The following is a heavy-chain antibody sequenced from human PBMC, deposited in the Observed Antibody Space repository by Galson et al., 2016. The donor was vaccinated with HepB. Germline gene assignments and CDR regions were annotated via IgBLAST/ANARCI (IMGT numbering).Heavy chain of an antibody. CDR1: GFKFEDYA. CDR3: VKDSGDNLWGRENYYYGMDV. V-gene: IGHV3-9*01. CDR2: ISWHSGNI. Sequence: CAAAGFKFEDYAMHWVRQAPGKGLEWVAGISWHSGNIGYADSVRGRFTISRDNAKNSLFLHMESLRPEDTALYYCVKDSGDNLWGRENYYYGMDVWGQGTLVTASS. D-gene: IGHD5-24*01. J-gene: IGHJ6*02.